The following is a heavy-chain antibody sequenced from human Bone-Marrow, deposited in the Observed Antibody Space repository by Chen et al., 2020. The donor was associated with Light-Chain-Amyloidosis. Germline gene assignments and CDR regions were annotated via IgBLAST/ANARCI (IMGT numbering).Heavy chain of an antibody. V-gene: IGHV5-51*01. CDR2: IYPDDSDA. D-gene: IGHD5-12*01. Sequence: EVQLEQSGPEVKKPGESLKISCKGSGYTFPNYWIGWVRQMPGKGLEGMGVIYPDDSDARYSTSFEGQVTISADKSITTAYLQWRSLKASDTAMYYCARRRDGYNFDYWGQGTLVTVSS. CDR3: ARRRDGYNFDY. J-gene: IGHJ4*02. CDR1: GYTFPNYW.